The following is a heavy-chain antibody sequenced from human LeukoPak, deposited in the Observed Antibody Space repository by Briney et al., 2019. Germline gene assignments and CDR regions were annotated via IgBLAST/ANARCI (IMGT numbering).Heavy chain of an antibody. J-gene: IGHJ4*02. CDR3: ARGRYSSGWYRRGWPVDY. V-gene: IGHV4-34*01. Sequence: SETLSLTCAVYGGSFSGYYWSWIRQPPGRGLEWIGEINHSGSTNYNPSLKSRVTISVDTSKNQFSLKLSSVTAADTAVYYCARGRYSSGWYRRGWPVDYWGQGTLVTVSS. CDR2: INHSGST. D-gene: IGHD6-19*01. CDR1: GGSFSGYY.